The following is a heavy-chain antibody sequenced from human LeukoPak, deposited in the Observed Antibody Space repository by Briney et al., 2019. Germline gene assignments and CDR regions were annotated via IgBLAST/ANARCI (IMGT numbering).Heavy chain of an antibody. CDR2: INEDGSVK. CDR3: ARGYYDFWSGYLRDAFDI. V-gene: IGHV3-7*01. CDR1: GFTFSTSW. J-gene: IGHJ3*02. Sequence: GGSLRLSCAASGFTFSTSWMTWVRQAPGKEPEWVGNINEDGSVKNYVDSVKGRFTTSRDNARNSLYLQIHSLRADDTAVYYCARGYYDFWSGYLRDAFDIWGQGTMVTVSS. D-gene: IGHD3-3*01.